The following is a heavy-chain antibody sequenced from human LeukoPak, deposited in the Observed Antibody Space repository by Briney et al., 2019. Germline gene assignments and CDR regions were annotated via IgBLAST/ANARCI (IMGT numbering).Heavy chain of an antibody. CDR3: ARGYSSGWYVNYYMDV. D-gene: IGHD6-19*01. J-gene: IGHJ6*03. V-gene: IGHV1-2*02. CDR2: INPNSGGT. Sequence: ASVKVSCKASGYTFTSYGISWVRQAPGQGLEWMGWINPNSGGTNYAQKFQGRVTMTRDTSISTAYMELSRLRSDDTAVYYCARGYSSGWYVNYYMDVWGKGTTVTISS. CDR1: GYTFTSYG.